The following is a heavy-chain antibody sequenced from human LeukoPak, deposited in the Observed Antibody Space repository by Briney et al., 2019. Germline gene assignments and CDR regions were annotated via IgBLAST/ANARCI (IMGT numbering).Heavy chain of an antibody. CDR2: IKSKTDGGTT. D-gene: IGHD3-3*01. CDR1: GFTFSNAW. Sequence: PGGSLRLSCAASGFTFSNAWMNWVRQAPGKGLEWVGRIKSKTDGGTTDYAAPVKGRFTISRDDSKNTLYLQMNSLKTEDTAVYYCTTFYDFWSGYHSSDYWGQGTLVTVSS. V-gene: IGHV3-15*07. CDR3: TTFYDFWSGYHSSDY. J-gene: IGHJ4*02.